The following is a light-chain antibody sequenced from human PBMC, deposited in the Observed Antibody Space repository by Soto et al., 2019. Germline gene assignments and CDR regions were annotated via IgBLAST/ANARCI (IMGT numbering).Light chain of an antibody. J-gene: IGLJ2*01. V-gene: IGLV3-21*04. Sequence: YELTQPPSVSVAPGKTARISCGGYNIGSKSVHWYQQRPGQAPVLVIYYDNDRPSGIPERFSGSNSGNTATLTISRVEAGDEADYYCQVWDSRTDHVVFGGGTKLTVL. CDR2: YDN. CDR3: QVWDSRTDHVV. CDR1: NIGSKS.